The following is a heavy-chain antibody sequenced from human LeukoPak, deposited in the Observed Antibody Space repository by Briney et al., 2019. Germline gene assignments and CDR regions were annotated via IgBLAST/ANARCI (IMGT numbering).Heavy chain of an antibody. CDR2: INHSGST. Sequence: SETLSLTCAVYGGSFSGYYWSWIRQPPGKGLEWIGEINHSGSTNYNPSLKSRVTISVDTSKNQFSLKLSSVTAADTDVYYCARGGSTIYPFDYWGQGTLVTVSS. D-gene: IGHD3-9*01. J-gene: IGHJ4*02. CDR3: ARGGSTIYPFDY. CDR1: GGSFSGYY. V-gene: IGHV4-34*01.